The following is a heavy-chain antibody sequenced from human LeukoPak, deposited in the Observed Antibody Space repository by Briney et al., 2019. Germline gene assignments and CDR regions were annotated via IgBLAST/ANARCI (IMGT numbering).Heavy chain of an antibody. CDR1: GGSISSSSYY. J-gene: IGHJ4*02. CDR2: IYYSGST. Sequence: SETLSLTCTVSGGSISSSSYYWGWIRQPPGKGLEWIGSIYYSGSTYYNPSLKSRVTISVDTSKNQFSLKLSSVTAADTAVYYCARPGSGSGPDYWGQGTLVTVSS. V-gene: IGHV4-39*07. D-gene: IGHD3-10*01. CDR3: ARPGSGSGPDY.